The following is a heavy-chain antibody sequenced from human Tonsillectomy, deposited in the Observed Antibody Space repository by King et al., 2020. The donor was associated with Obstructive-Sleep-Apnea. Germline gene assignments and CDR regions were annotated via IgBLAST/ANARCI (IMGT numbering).Heavy chain of an antibody. V-gene: IGHV4-4*02. J-gene: IGHJ5*02. D-gene: IGHD3-22*01. CDR2: IYHSGST. Sequence: VQLQESGPGLVKPSGTLSLTCAVSGGSISRSNWWSWVRQSPGKGLEWIGEIYHSGSTNYNPSLKSRVTISVDKSKNQLSLKLSSVTAADTAVYYCARDPGDSSGYYFNWFDPWGQGTLVTVSS. CDR1: GGSISRSNW. CDR3: ARDPGDSSGYYFNWFDP.